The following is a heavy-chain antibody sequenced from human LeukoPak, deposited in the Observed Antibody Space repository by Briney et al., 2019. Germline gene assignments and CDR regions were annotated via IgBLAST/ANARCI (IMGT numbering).Heavy chain of an antibody. Sequence: PGGSLRLSCAASRFTFSGSAMHWVRQASGKGLEWVGRIRSKANSYATAYAASVKGRFTISRDDSKNTAYLQMNSLKTEDTAVYYCTSYSGSYYDFIDYWGQGTLVTVSS. CDR2: IRSKANSYAT. V-gene: IGHV3-73*01. CDR1: RFTFSGSA. CDR3: TSYSGSYYDFIDY. J-gene: IGHJ4*02. D-gene: IGHD1-26*01.